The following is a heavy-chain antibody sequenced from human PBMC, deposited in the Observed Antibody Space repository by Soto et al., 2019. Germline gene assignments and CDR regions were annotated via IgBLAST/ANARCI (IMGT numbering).Heavy chain of an antibody. CDR2: IKQDGSEK. J-gene: IGHJ5*02. CDR3: ARDRRDWFDP. CDR1: GFTFSSYW. V-gene: IGHV3-7*01. Sequence: GGSLRLSCGASGFTFSSYWMSWVRQAPGKGLEWVANIKQDGSEKYYVDSVKGRFTISRDNAKNSLYLQMNSLRAEDTAVYYCARDRRDWFDPWGQGTLVTVSS.